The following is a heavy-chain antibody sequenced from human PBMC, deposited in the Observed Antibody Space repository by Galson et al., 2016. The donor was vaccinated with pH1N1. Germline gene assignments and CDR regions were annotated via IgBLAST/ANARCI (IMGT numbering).Heavy chain of an antibody. D-gene: IGHD5-12*01. CDR1: GFTFSRYY. Sequence: SLRLSCAASGFTFSRYYMTWVRQAPGKGLEWVAVILYDGTNEYYADSVKGRFTISRDKTQSTVYLQMNSLRTEDPAGYYCARESEYSGHEGFHWAQGTLVIVSS. J-gene: IGHJ4*02. CDR3: ARESEYSGHEGFH. CDR2: ILYDGTNE. V-gene: IGHV3-30*04.